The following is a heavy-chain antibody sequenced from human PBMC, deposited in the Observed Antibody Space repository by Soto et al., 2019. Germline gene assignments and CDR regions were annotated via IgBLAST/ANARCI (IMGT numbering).Heavy chain of an antibody. J-gene: IGHJ5*02. V-gene: IGHV4-30-2*01. Sequence: SETLSLTCAISCAPITWGDYSWNWIRQPPGKGLEWIGYIFHGGSTYYNPSLRSRVTISVDRSRTQFSLKMSSVTAADTAVYYCARGRVVVPAAVMFNCLAPWGQGTLVTVSS. CDR1: CAPITWGDYS. CDR2: IFHGGST. D-gene: IGHD2-2*01. CDR3: ARGRVVVPAAVMFNCLAP.